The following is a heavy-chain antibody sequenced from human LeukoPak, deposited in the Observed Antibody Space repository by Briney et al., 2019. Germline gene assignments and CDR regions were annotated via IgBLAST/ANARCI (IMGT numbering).Heavy chain of an antibody. Sequence: PGGSLRLSCAASGFTFNSYSMIWVRQAPGRGLEWVSSISSGSIYKYYADSMKGRFTISRDNAKNSLYLQMNSLRAEDMAVYYCARINLNHAFDIRGQGTMVTVSS. CDR2: ISSGSIYK. CDR1: GFTFNSYS. J-gene: IGHJ3*02. D-gene: IGHD1-14*01. V-gene: IGHV3-21*01. CDR3: ARINLNHAFDI.